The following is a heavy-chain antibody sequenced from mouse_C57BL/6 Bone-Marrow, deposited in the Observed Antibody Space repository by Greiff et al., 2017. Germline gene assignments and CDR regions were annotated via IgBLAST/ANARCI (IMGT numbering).Heavy chain of an antibody. CDR3: ARGDSDYAMDY. CDR2: IYPGGGYT. V-gene: IGHV1-63*01. CDR1: GYTFTNYW. J-gene: IGHJ4*01. Sequence: QVQLQQSGAELVRPGTSVTMSCKASGYTFTNYWIGWAKQRPGHGLEWIGDIYPGGGYTNYNEKFKGKATLTADKSSSTAYMQFSSLTSEDAAIYYGARGDSDYAMDYWGQGTSVTVSS.